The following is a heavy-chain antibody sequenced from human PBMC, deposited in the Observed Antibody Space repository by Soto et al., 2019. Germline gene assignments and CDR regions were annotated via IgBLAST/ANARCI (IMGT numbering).Heavy chain of an antibody. Sequence: SETLSLTCTVSGGSISSGDYYWSWIRQPPGKGLEWIGYIYYSGSTYYNPSLKSRVTISVDTSKNQFSLKLSSVTAADTAVYYCARISLGSSWYFDYGGQGTLVTVSS. V-gene: IGHV4-30-4*01. CDR2: IYYSGST. CDR3: ARISLGSSWYFDY. CDR1: GGSISSGDYY. J-gene: IGHJ4*02. D-gene: IGHD6-13*01.